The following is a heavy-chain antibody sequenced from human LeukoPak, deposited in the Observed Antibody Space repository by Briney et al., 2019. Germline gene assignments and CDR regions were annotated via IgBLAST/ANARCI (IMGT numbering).Heavy chain of an antibody. CDR3: MAESCSPWERY. V-gene: IGHV3-7*01. D-gene: IGHD1-1*01. CDR1: GFRFSRHW. J-gene: IGHJ4*02. CDR2: INEDGSVK. Sequence: QTGGSLRLSCADSGFRFSRHWMDWVRQAPGKGLEWVANINEDGSVKNYVDSVRGRFTVSRDNAKNSLYLQMNSLRGEDTAVYYCMAESCSPWERYWGQGTVVSVST.